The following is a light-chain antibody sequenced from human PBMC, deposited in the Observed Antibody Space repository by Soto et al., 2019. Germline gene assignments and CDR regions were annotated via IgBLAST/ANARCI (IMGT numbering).Light chain of an antibody. CDR1: ALPKQY. Sequence: SYELTQPPSVSVSQGQTARITCSGDALPKQYAYWYQQKPGQAPILVIYKDTERPSGIPERFSGSSSGTTVTLTISGVQAGDEADYYCQSADNSGIYYVFGTGTKLTVL. CDR2: KDT. CDR3: QSADNSGIYYV. V-gene: IGLV3-25*02. J-gene: IGLJ1*01.